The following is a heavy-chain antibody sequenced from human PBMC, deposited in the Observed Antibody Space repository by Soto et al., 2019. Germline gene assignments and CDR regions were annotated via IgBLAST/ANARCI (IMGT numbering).Heavy chain of an antibody. CDR3: ARGAIQLWLPHY. J-gene: IGHJ4*02. CDR2: MNPNSGNT. Sequence: GASVKVSCKASGYTFTSYDINWVRQATGQGLEWMGWMNPNSGNTGYAQKFQGRVTMTRNTSISTAYMELSSLRSEDTAVYYCARGAIQLWLPHYWAQGTLVTVSS. CDR1: GYTFTSYD. D-gene: IGHD5-18*01. V-gene: IGHV1-8*01.